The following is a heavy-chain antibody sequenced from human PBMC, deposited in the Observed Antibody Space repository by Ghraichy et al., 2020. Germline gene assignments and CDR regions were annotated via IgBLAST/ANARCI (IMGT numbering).Heavy chain of an antibody. CDR2: IRYDGVNK. CDR3: AKDRVYIAVDSYGMDV. V-gene: IGHV3-30*02. J-gene: IGHJ6*02. Sequence: GGSLRLSCAASGFTFSSYGMHWVRQAPGKGPEWVAFIRYDGVNKYYVDSVKGRFTISRDDSNNAMYLQMNSLRAEDTAVYYCAKDRVYIAVDSYGMDVWGHGTTVTVSS. D-gene: IGHD6-19*01. CDR1: GFTFSSYG.